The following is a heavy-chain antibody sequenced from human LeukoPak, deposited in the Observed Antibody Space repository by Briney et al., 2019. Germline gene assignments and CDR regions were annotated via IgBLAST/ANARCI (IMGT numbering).Heavy chain of an antibody. V-gene: IGHV4-39*07. D-gene: IGHD3-3*01. J-gene: IGHJ4*02. Sequence: SETLSLTCTVSGGSISSSSYYWGWIRQPPGKGLEWIGSIYYSGSTYYNPSLKSRVTISVDTSKNQFSLKLSSVTAADTALYYCARSSTIFGVVTNTFDYWGQGTLVTVSS. CDR2: IYYSGST. CDR3: ARSSTIFGVVTNTFDY. CDR1: GGSISSSSYY.